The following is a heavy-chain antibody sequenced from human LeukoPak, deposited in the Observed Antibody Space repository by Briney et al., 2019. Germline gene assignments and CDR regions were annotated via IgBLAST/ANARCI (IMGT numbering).Heavy chain of an antibody. CDR2: ISWNSGSI. Sequence: GRSLRLSCAASGFTFDDYAMHWVRHAPGKGLEWVSGISWNSGSIGYADSVKGRFTISRDNAKNSLYLQMNSLRAEDMALYYCAKDSMGSTSPLGGFDPWGQGTLVTVSS. D-gene: IGHD2-2*01. J-gene: IGHJ5*02. V-gene: IGHV3-9*03. CDR1: GFTFDDYA. CDR3: AKDSMGSTSPLGGFDP.